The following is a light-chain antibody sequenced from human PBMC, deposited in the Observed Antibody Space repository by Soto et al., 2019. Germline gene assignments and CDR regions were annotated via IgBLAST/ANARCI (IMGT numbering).Light chain of an antibody. CDR3: CSFTSITTYV. CDR1: SSDVGAYNY. Sequence: QSVLTQPASVSGSLGQSITISCTGTSSDVGAYNYVSWYQRQPGKAPKLMISEVSNRPSGVSNRFSGSKSGNTASLIISGLQAEEEADYYCCSFTSITTYVFGTGTKSTGL. J-gene: IGLJ1*01. V-gene: IGLV2-14*01. CDR2: EVS.